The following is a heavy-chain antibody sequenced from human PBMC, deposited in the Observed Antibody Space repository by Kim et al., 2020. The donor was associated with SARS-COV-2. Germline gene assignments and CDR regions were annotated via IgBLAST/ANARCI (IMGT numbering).Heavy chain of an antibody. Sequence: GGSLRLSCAASGFTFSSYGMHWVRQAPGKGLEWVAVIWYDGSNKYYADSVKGRFTISRDNSKNTLYLQMNSLRAEDTAVYYCATFLYSSSWYYYYYYMDVWGKGTTVTVSS. V-gene: IGHV3-33*01. CDR1: GFTFSSYG. CDR3: ATFLYSSSWYYYYYYMDV. D-gene: IGHD6-13*01. J-gene: IGHJ6*03. CDR2: IWYDGSNK.